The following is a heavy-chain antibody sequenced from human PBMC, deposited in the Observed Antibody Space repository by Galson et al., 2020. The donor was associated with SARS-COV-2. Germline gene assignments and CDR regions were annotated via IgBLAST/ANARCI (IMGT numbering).Heavy chain of an antibody. V-gene: IGHV1-2*02. Sequence: ASVKVSCKASGYTFTGYYMHWVRQAPGQGLVWMGWINPNSGGTNYAQKFQGRVTMTRDTSISIAYMELSRLRSDDTAVYYCARDGTAMVTNGFDIWGQGTMVTVSS. CDR1: GYTFTGYY. CDR3: ARDGTAMVTNGFDI. CDR2: INPNSGGT. D-gene: IGHD5-18*01. J-gene: IGHJ3*02.